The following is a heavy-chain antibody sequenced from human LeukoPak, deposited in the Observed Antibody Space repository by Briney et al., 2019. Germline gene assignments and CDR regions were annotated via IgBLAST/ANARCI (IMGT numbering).Heavy chain of an antibody. J-gene: IGHJ5*02. D-gene: IGHD2-2*03. CDR2: IIPIFGTA. CDR3: ARDGYCSSTSCPQKGWFDP. Sequence: SVKVSCKASGGTFSSYAISWVRQAPGQGLEWMGGIIPIFGTANYAQRFQGRVTITADESTSTAYMELSRLRSEDTAVYYCARDGYCSSTSCPQKGWFDPWGQGTLVTVSS. CDR1: GGTFSSYA. V-gene: IGHV1-69*13.